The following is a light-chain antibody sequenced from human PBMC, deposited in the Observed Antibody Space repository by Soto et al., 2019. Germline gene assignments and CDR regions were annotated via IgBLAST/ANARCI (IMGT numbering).Light chain of an antibody. CDR2: TAS. J-gene: IGKJ5*01. Sequence: DIQMTQSPSSVSASVGDRVTITCRASQGVSTWLAWYQQKPGKAPNLLIYTASSLQSGVLSRFGGSGSGTDFTLTINGLQPEDFATYYCQQAASFPITFGQGTRLEIK. CDR3: QQAASFPIT. CDR1: QGVSTW. V-gene: IGKV1-12*01.